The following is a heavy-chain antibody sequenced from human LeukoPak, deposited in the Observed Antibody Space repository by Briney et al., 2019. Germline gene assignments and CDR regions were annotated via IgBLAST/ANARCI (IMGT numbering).Heavy chain of an antibody. D-gene: IGHD2-2*01. CDR3: AKGPYCSSTSCYEWAWFDP. CDR1: GFTFSSYG. V-gene: IGHV3-30*02. CDR2: IRYEGSNK. Sequence: PGGSLRLSCAASGFTFSSYGMHWVRQAPGKGLEWVAFIRYEGSNKYYADSVKGRFTISRDNSKNTLYLQMNSLRAEDTAVYYCAKGPYCSSTSCYEWAWFDPWGQGTLVTVSS. J-gene: IGHJ5*02.